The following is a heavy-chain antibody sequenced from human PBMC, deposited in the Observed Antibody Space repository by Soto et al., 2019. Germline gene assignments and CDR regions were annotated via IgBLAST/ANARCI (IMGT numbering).Heavy chain of an antibody. D-gene: IGHD3-10*01. CDR2: IHHSGTT. CDR1: VYSISSGYY. V-gene: IGHV4-38-2*01. CDR3: ARAGDTMVRGVIIMNYYGMDV. Sequence: SETLSLTCAVSVYSISSGYYLGWIRQPPGKGLEWIGNIHHSGTTYYNPSLKSRVTISIDRSKNQFSLKLSSVTAADTAVYYCARAGDTMVRGVIIMNYYGMDVWGQGTTVTVSS. J-gene: IGHJ6*02.